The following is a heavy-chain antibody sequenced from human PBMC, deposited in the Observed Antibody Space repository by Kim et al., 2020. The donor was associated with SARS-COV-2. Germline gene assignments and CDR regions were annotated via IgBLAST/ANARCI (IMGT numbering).Heavy chain of an antibody. CDR1: GFTFSSYA. CDR3: ARGCLYCRYYYYGMDV. CDR2: ISYDGSNK. J-gene: IGHJ6*02. Sequence: GGSLRLSCAASGFTFSSYAMHWVRQAPGKGLEWVAVISYDGSNKYYADSVKGRFTISRDNSKNTLYLQMNSLRAEDTAVYYCARGCLYCRYYYYGMDVWGQGTTVTVSS. V-gene: IGHV3-30*04. D-gene: IGHD2-15*01.